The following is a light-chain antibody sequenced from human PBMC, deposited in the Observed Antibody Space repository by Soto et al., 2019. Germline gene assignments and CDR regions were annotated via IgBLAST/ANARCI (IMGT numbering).Light chain of an antibody. CDR1: QSVSSIY. V-gene: IGKV3-20*01. Sequence: IVLTKSPGTLSLSPGDRATLSCRASQSVSSIYLAWYQQKPGQAPRLLIYRASSRATGIPDRFSGSGSGTDFTLTISRLEPEDFAVYYCQQYGGSPPYTFGQGTKLEIK. J-gene: IGKJ2*01. CDR2: RAS. CDR3: QQYGGSPPYT.